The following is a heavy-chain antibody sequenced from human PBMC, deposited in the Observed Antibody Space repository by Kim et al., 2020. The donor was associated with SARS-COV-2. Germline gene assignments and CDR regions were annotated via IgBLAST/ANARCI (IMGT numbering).Heavy chain of an antibody. CDR3: TRVPPYSNSWWDAFDI. CDR2: IRSKANSYAT. J-gene: IGHJ3*02. V-gene: IGHV3-73*01. D-gene: IGHD6-13*01. Sequence: GGSLRLSCAASGFTFSDSAMYWVRQASGKGLEWVGRIRSKANSYATAYDESVKGRFIISRDDSKNTAYLQMNSLKTEDTAIYYCTRVPPYSNSWWDAFDIWGQGTMVTVSS. CDR1: GFTFSDSA.